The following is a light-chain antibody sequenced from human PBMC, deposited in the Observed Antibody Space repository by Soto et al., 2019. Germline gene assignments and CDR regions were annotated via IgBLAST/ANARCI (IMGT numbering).Light chain of an antibody. J-gene: IGKJ1*01. CDR1: QSLGSW. CDR3: QQYKTYSRT. CDR2: DAS. V-gene: IGKV1-5*01. Sequence: DIQMTQSPSTLSASVGERVTITCRASQSLGSWLAWYQQKPGKAPKLLIRDASNLESGVPLRFSGSGSGTEFSLTISSLQPDDFATYYCQQYKTYSRTFGQGTKVDI.